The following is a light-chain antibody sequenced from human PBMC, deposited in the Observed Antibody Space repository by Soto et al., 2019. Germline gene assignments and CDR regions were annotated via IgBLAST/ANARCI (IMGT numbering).Light chain of an antibody. Sequence: TQCPATLTVSTGEGVTLSCRASQSVSSNLAWYQQKPGQAPRLLIFGASTRATGIPARFSGSGSGTEFTLTISSLQSEDFAVYYCQQYNKWPPITFGQGTRLEI. J-gene: IGKJ5*01. V-gene: IGKV3-15*01. CDR1: QSVSSN. CDR3: QQYNKWPPIT. CDR2: GAS.